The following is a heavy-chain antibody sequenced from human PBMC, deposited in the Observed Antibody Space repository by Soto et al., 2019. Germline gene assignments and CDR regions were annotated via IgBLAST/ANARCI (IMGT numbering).Heavy chain of an antibody. CDR3: ARDYSNEAGSPQN. D-gene: IGHD4-4*01. J-gene: IGHJ4*02. Sequence: QVQLVQSGAEVKKPGASVKVSCKASGYTFTSYAMHWVRQAPGQRLEWMGWINAGNGNTKYSQKFQGRVTITRDTSASTAYMELRSLRSEDTAVYYCARDYSNEAGSPQNWGQGTLVTVSS. CDR1: GYTFTSYA. V-gene: IGHV1-3*01. CDR2: INAGNGNT.